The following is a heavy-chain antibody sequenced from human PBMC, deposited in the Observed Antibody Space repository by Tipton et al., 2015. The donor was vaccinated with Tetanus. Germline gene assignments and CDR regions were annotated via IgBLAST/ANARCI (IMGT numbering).Heavy chain of an antibody. CDR2: ISYTGTT. D-gene: IGHD1-26*01. J-gene: IGHJ4*02. Sequence: TLSLTCTVSGDSVSTGNFYWSWIRQHPGKGLDWIGYISYTGTTHYNPSLKSRVTISLDRSKNQFSLRLSSLSAADTAVYFCARRGGGSTFDHWGQGTLVTVSS. CDR1: GDSVSTGNFY. CDR3: ARRGGGSTFDH. V-gene: IGHV4-31*03.